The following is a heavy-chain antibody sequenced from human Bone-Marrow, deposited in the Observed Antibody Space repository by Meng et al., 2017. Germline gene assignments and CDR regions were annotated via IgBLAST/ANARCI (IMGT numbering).Heavy chain of an antibody. V-gene: IGHV3-9*01. CDR1: GFTFDDYA. CDR2: ISWNSGSI. J-gene: IGHJ4*02. CDR3: AKDDSFNTMIFDY. D-gene: IGHD3-22*01. Sequence: SLKISCAASGFTFDDYAMHWVRQAPGKGLEWVSGISWNSGSIGYADSVKGRFTISRDNAKNSLYLQMNSLRAEDTALYYCAKDDSFNTMIFDYWGQETLVTVSS.